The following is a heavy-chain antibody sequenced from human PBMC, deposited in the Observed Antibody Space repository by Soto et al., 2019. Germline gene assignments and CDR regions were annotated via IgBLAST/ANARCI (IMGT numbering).Heavy chain of an antibody. CDR3: ARGPPSRGTTGYYSVMDV. V-gene: IGHV3-72*01. CDR1: GFTFSDHY. D-gene: IGHD4-17*01. J-gene: IGHJ6*02. CDR2: TRNKANSYTT. Sequence: EVQLVESGGGLVQPGGSLRLSCAASGFTFSDHYMDWVRQAPGKGLEWVGRTRNKANSYTTEYAASVKGRFTISREDSKKSLYRQLNCLKTEDTAVYFCARGPPSRGTTGYYSVMDVWGQGTTVTVSS.